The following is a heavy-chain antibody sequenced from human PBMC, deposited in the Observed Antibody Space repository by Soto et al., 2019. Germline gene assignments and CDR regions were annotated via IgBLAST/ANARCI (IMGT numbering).Heavy chain of an antibody. CDR1: GFTFDDYA. V-gene: IGHV3-9*01. Sequence: GGSLRLSCAASGFTFDDYAMHWVRQAPGKGLEWVSGISWNSGSIGYADSVKGRFTISRDNAKNSLYLQMNSLRAEDTALYYCAKVSSGWFRCDPWGQGTLVTVSS. D-gene: IGHD6-19*01. CDR2: ISWNSGSI. CDR3: AKVSSGWFRCDP. J-gene: IGHJ5*02.